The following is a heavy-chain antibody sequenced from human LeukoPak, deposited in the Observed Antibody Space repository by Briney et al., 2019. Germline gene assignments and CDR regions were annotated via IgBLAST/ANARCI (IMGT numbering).Heavy chain of an antibody. D-gene: IGHD3-10*01. V-gene: IGHV3-23*01. Sequence: GGSLRLSCAASGFTFSSYAMSWVRQAPGKGLEWVSAISGSGGSTYYADSVKGRFTISRDNSKNTLYLQMNSLRAEDTAIYYCAKDLSLWFGELTPLAHWGQGTLVTVSS. CDR2: ISGSGGST. J-gene: IGHJ4*02. CDR3: AKDLSLWFGELTPLAH. CDR1: GFTFSSYA.